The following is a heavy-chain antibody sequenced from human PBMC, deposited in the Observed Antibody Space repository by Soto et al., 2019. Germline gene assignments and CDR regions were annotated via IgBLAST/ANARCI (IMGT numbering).Heavy chain of an antibody. D-gene: IGHD3-22*01. CDR2: ISSSSSYI. CDR3: ARDETYYYDSSGPFDY. V-gene: IGHV3-21*01. CDR1: GFTFSSYS. Sequence: PGGSLRLSCAASGFTFSSYSMNWVRQAPGKGLEWVSSISSSSSYIYYADSVKGRFTISRDNAKNSLYLQMNSLRAEDTAVYYCARDETYYYDSSGPFDYWGQGTLVTVSS. J-gene: IGHJ4*02.